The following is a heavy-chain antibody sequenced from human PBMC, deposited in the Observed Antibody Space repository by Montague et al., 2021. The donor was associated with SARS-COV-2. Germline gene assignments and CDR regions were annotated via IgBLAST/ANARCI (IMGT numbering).Heavy chain of an antibody. CDR1: GGSFSDYY. J-gene: IGHJ4*02. V-gene: IGHV4-34*01. Sequence: SETLSLTCAVHGGSFSDYYWSWIRQPPGKGLEWIGEINHRGTSKYNPSLKSRVSISLDTSKNQFSLYLSSVTAADTAVYYCSRGRQHFNMIAVVMTGGEYYFDXWGQGTLVTVSS. D-gene: IGHD3-22*01. CDR3: SRGRQHFNMIAVVMTGGEYYFDX. CDR2: INHRGTS.